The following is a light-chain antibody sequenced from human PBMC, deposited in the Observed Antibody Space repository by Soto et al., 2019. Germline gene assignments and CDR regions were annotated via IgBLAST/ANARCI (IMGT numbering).Light chain of an antibody. Sequence: QSALNQPRSVSGSPGQSVTISCTGTSSDVGGYNYVSWYQQHPGKAPKLMIYDVSKRPSGVPDRFSGSKSGNTASLTISGLQAEDEADYYCCSYAGSYTWVFGTGTKRTVL. V-gene: IGLV2-11*01. CDR3: CSYAGSYTWV. J-gene: IGLJ1*01. CDR1: SSDVGGYNY. CDR2: DVS.